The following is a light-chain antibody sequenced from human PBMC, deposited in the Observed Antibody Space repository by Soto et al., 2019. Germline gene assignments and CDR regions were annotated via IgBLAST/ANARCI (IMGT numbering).Light chain of an antibody. CDR3: QSYASSLTANFV. J-gene: IGLJ1*01. CDR1: TSNIGAGYD. V-gene: IGLV1-40*01. CDR2: GNN. Sequence: QSALTQPPSVSGAPGQRVTISCTGSTSNIGAGYDVHWYQQFPGKAPKLLIYGNNNRPSGVPDRFSGSKSGTSASLTITGLRADDEADYYCQSYASSLTANFVFGTGTKVTV.